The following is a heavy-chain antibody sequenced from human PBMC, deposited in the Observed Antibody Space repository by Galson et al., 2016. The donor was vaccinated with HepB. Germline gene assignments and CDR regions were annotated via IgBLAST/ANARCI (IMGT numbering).Heavy chain of an antibody. V-gene: IGHV3-53*01. J-gene: IGHJ4*02. D-gene: IGHD4-17*01. CDR1: GFTVSSNY. CDR3: ARGNYGDPFDY. CDR2: IYSGGST. Sequence: SLRLSCAASGFTVSSNYMSWVRQAPGKGLEWVSVIYSGGSTYYADSVKGRFTISRDNSKNTLYLQMNSLRAEDTAVYYCARGNYGDPFDYWGQGTLVTFSS.